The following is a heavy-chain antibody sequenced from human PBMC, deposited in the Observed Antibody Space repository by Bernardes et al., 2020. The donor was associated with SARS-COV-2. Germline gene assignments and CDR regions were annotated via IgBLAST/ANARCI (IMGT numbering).Heavy chain of an antibody. CDR2: ISWNSGSI. V-gene: IGHV3-9*01. CDR1: GFTFDDYA. J-gene: IGHJ3*02. Sequence: GGSLRLSCAASGFTFDDYAMHWVRQAPGKGLEWVSGISWNSGSIGYADSVKGRFTISRDNAKNSLYLQMNSLRAEDTALYYCAGNSYYYDSSGLDAFDIWGQGTMVTVSS. D-gene: IGHD3-22*01. CDR3: AGNSYYYDSSGLDAFDI.